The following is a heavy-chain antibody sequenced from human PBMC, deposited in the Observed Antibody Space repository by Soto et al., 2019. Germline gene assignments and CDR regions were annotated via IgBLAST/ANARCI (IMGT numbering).Heavy chain of an antibody. J-gene: IGHJ5*02. V-gene: IGHV3-33*01. Sequence: PGGSLRLSCAASGFTFSSYGMHWVRQAPGKGLEWVAVIWYDGSNKYYADSVKGRFTISRDNSKNTLYLQMNSLRAEDTAVYYCARDHLPGIAAAGLDPWGQGTLVTVSS. CDR1: GFTFSSYG. CDR3: ARDHLPGIAAAGLDP. D-gene: IGHD6-13*01. CDR2: IWYDGSNK.